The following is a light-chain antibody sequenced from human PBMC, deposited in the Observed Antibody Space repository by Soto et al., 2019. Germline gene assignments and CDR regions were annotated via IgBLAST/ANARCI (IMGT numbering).Light chain of an antibody. J-gene: IGLJ1*01. V-gene: IGLV2-11*01. Sequence: QSALTQPRSVSGSPGQSVTISCTGTSSDVGGYNYVSWYQQHPGKAPKLMIYDVSKRPSGVPDRFSGSKSGNTASLTISGLQAEDEADNYCCSYAGSYKNVFGTGTKLTVL. CDR2: DVS. CDR1: SSDVGGYNY. CDR3: CSYAGSYKNV.